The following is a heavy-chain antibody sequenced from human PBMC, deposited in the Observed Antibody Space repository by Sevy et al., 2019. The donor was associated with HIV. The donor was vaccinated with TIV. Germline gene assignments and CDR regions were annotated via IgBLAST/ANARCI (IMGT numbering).Heavy chain of an antibody. CDR3: ARASIMITFGGVIFGYHGMDV. D-gene: IGHD3-16*01. CDR1: GGSFSGYY. V-gene: IGHV4-34*01. CDR2: INHSGST. J-gene: IGHJ6*02. Sequence: SETLSLTCAVYGGSFSGYYWSWIRQPPGKGLEWIGEINHSGSTNYNPSLKSRVTISVDTSKNQFSLKLSSVTAADTAVYYCARASIMITFGGVIFGYHGMDVWGQGTTVTVSS.